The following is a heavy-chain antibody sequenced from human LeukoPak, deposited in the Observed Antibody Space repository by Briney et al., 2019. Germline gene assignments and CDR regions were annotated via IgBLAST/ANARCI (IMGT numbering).Heavy chain of an antibody. V-gene: IGHV3-21*04. CDR3: TRDQFFDYDNDDAFDV. J-gene: IGHJ3*01. CDR2: MTSSRYI. Sequence: GGSLRLSCAASGFSLKAYNMNWVRQAPGKGLEWVSSMTSSRYIYYADSVKGRFTISRDDANNLVFLQMHSLRAEDTAIYYCTRDQFFDYDNDDAFDVWGQGTKVIVSS. D-gene: IGHD3-22*01. CDR1: GFSLKAYN.